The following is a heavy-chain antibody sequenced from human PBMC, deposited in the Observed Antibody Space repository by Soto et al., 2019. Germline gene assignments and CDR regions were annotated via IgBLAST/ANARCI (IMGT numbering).Heavy chain of an antibody. CDR1: GYTFTSYA. D-gene: IGHD2-15*01. J-gene: IGHJ4*02. Sequence: QVQLVQSGAEVKKPGASVKVSCKASGYTFTSYAMHWVLQAPGQRLEWMGWINAGNGNTKYSQNFQGRVTITRDTSASTAYMELSSLRSEHTAVYYCARGPGGPDGPGDYWGQGALVTVSS. CDR2: INAGNGNT. CDR3: ARGPGGPDGPGDY. V-gene: IGHV1-3*01.